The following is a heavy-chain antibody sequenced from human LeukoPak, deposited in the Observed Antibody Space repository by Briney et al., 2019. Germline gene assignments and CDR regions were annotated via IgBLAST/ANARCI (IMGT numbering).Heavy chain of an antibody. V-gene: IGHV4-34*01. CDR1: GGSFSGYY. J-gene: IGHJ4*02. CDR3: ARRWVGGNPAVDY. Sequence: SETLSLTCAVYGGSFSGYYWSWIRQPPGKGLEWIGEINHSGSTNYNPSLKSRVTISVDTSKNQFSLKLSSVTAADTAVYYCARRWVGGNPAVDYWGQGTLVTVSS. CDR2: INHSGST. D-gene: IGHD4-23*01.